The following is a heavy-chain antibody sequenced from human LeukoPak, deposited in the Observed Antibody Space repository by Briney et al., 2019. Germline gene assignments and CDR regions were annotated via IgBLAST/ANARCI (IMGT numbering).Heavy chain of an antibody. J-gene: IGHJ4*02. D-gene: IGHD3-3*01. Sequence: SQTLSLTCAISGDSVSSNSAAWNWIRQSPSRGLEWLGRTYYRSKWYNDYAISVKGRITINPDTSRNQFSLHLNSVTPEDTAVYYCAKEPTPIFGVVIIFDYWGQGTLVTVSS. CDR3: AKEPTPIFGVVIIFDY. V-gene: IGHV6-1*01. CDR1: GDSVSSNSAA. CDR2: TYYRSKWYN.